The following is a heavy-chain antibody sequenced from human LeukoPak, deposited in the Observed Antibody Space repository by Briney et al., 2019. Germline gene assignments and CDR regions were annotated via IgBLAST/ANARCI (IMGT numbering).Heavy chain of an antibody. CDR1: GFSFDTYS. CDR2: ISSTSRNI. J-gene: IGHJ4*02. Sequence: GGSLRLSCAASGFSFDTYSIDWVRQAPGKGLEWLSYISSTSRNIYYADSVKGRFTISRDNAENSVYLQLTSLRADDTAVYCARVGRSGYTADYWGQGTLVTVSS. D-gene: IGHD3-22*01. V-gene: IGHV3-48*04. CDR3: ARVGRSGYTADY.